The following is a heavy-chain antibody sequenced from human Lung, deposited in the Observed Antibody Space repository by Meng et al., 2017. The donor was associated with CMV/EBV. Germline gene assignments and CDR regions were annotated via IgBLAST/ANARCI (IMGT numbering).Heavy chain of an antibody. D-gene: IGHD3-3*01. Sequence: GGSLRLXCAASGFRFSSYEINWVRQTPGKGLEWVSYISGSGDTTNYADSVKGRFTISRDNAKNSLYLQMNSLRTEDTAVYYCARESGPMGGNYYYGLDVWGQETTVTVSS. CDR3: ARESGPMGGNYYYGLDV. J-gene: IGHJ6*02. CDR1: GFRFSSYE. V-gene: IGHV3-48*03. CDR2: ISGSGDTT.